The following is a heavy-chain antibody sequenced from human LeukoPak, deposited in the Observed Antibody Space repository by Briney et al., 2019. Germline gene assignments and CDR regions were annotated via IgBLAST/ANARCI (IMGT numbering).Heavy chain of an antibody. Sequence: GGSLRLSCAAHGFTFSTYTMNWVRQAPGKGLEWVANIKQDGSEKYYVDSVKGRFTISRDNAKNSLYLQMNSLRAEDTAVYCCARDRHCSSTSCYYFDSWGEGTLVTVSS. D-gene: IGHD2-2*01. V-gene: IGHV3-7*01. J-gene: IGHJ4*02. CDR2: IKQDGSEK. CDR1: GFTFSTYT. CDR3: ARDRHCSSTSCYYFDS.